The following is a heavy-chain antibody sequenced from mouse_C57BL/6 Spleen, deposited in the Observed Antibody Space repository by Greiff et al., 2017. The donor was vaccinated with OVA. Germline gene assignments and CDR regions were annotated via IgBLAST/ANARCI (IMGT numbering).Heavy chain of an antibody. J-gene: IGHJ1*03. Sequence: VQLKESGPELVKPGASVKIPCKASGYTFTDYNMDWVKQSHGKSLEWIGDINPNNGGTIYNQKFKGKATLTVDKSSSTAYMELRSLTSEDTAVYYCARGGRWLLEDWYFDVWGTGTTVTVSS. CDR2: INPNNGGT. D-gene: IGHD2-3*01. V-gene: IGHV1-18*01. CDR1: GYTFTDYN. CDR3: ARGGRWLLEDWYFDV.